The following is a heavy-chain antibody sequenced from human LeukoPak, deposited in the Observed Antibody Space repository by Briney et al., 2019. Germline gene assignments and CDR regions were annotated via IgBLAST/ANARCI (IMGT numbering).Heavy chain of an antibody. Sequence: PGGSLRLSCEASGFTVSSNYMSWVRQAPGKGLEWVSVIYSGGSTYYADSVKGRFTISRDNSKNTLYLQMNSLRADDTAVYYCARDLRLYSSGWFDYWGQGTLVTVSS. J-gene: IGHJ4*02. D-gene: IGHD6-19*01. V-gene: IGHV3-66*01. CDR1: GFTVSSNY. CDR2: IYSGGST. CDR3: ARDLRLYSSGWFDY.